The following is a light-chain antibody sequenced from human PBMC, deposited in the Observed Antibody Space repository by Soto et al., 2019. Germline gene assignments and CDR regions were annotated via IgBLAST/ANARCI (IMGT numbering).Light chain of an antibody. CDR3: AAWDDSLSVL. CDR2: RND. Sequence: QSVLTQPPSASGTPGQRVTISCSGSRSNIGDNYVCWYQQLPGTAPKLLIYRNDQRPSGVPDRFSGSKSGTSASLAISGLRSEDEADYYCAAWDDSLSVLFGTGTKVTVL. J-gene: IGLJ1*01. V-gene: IGLV1-47*01. CDR1: RSNIGDNY.